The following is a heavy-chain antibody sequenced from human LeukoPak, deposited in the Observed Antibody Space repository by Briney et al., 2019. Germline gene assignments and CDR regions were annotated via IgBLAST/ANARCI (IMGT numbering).Heavy chain of an antibody. CDR3: ARSSGYTYGDYGGRGSWFDP. CDR1: GGSFSGYY. CDR2: INHSGST. V-gene: IGHV4-34*01. Sequence: SETLSLTCAVYGGSFSGYYWSWIRQPPGKGLEWIGEINHSGSTNYNPSLKSRVTISVDTSKNQFSLKLSSVTAADTAVYYCARSSGYTYGDYGGRGSWFDPWDQGTLVTVSS. J-gene: IGHJ5*02. D-gene: IGHD4-17*01.